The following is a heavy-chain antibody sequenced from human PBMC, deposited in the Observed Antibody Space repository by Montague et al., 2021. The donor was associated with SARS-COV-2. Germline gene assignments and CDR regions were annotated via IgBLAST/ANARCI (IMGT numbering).Heavy chain of an antibody. CDR3: ASRIRITVFRGVPRTPHSLES. D-gene: IGHD3-10*01. Sequence: SETLSLTCTVSNASITTSNWWTWVRQAPGKGLEWVGEIHHSGTLNYNPSLKSRVTISVDTTKNHFSLNLNSVTAADTALYFCASRIRITVFRGVPRTPHSLESWGQGIMVTVSS. CDR1: NASITTSNW. CDR2: IHHSGTL. V-gene: IGHV4/OR15-8*01. J-gene: IGHJ4*02.